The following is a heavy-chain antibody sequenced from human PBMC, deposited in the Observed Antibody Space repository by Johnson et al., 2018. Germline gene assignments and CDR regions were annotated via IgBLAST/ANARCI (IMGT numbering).Heavy chain of an antibody. CDR3: ARAIVGKGYFQH. CDR1: GFTFSSYA. Sequence: VQLVESGGGVVQPGRSLRLSCAASGFTFSSYAMHWVRQAPGKGLEWVAVISYDGSNKYYADSVKGRFTISRDNSKNSLYLQMNSLRDEDTAVYYCARAIVGKGYFQHWGQGTLVTVSS. V-gene: IGHV3-30-3*01. CDR2: ISYDGSNK. J-gene: IGHJ1*01. D-gene: IGHD1-26*01.